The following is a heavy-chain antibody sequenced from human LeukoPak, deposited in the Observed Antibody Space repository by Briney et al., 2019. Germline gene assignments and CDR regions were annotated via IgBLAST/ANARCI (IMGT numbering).Heavy chain of an antibody. CDR1: GGSISSSNW. CDR3: ARDISIAVAGTIPRDAFDI. Sequence: SETLSLTCAVSGGSISSSNWWSWVRQPPGKGLEWIGEIYHSGSTNYNPSLKSRVTISVDKSKNQFSLKLSSVTAADTAVYYCARDISIAVAGTIPRDAFDIWGQGTMVTVSS. CDR2: IYHSGST. V-gene: IGHV4-4*02. D-gene: IGHD6-19*01. J-gene: IGHJ3*02.